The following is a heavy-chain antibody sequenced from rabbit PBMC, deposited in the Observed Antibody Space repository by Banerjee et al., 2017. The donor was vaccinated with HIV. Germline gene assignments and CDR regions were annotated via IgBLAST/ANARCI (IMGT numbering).Heavy chain of an antibody. CDR1: GFTLSSYW. V-gene: IGHV1S45*01. CDR3: ARTDDSSGWTRLDL. J-gene: IGHJ3*01. Sequence: QEQLVESGGGLVQPEGSLTLTCKASGFTLSSYWMWWVRQAPGKGLEWIACIGAGSSGTTYYASWAKGRFTISKTSSTTVTLQMTSLTAADTATYSCARTDDSSGWTRLDLWGPGTLVTVS. CDR2: IGAGSSGTT. D-gene: IGHD4-1*01.